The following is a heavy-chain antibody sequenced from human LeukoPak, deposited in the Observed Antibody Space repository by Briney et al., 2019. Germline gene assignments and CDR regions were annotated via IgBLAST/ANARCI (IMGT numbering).Heavy chain of an antibody. CDR2: IIPIFGTA. V-gene: IGHV1-69*13. D-gene: IGHD2-2*01. J-gene: IGHJ4*02. Sequence: ASVKVSCKASGGTFSSYAISWVRQAPGQGLEWMGGIIPIFGTANYAQKFQGRVTITADESTSTAYMELNSLRAEDTAVYYCAKGSYQLPYDYWGQGTLVTVSS. CDR1: GGTFSSYA. CDR3: AKGSYQLPYDY.